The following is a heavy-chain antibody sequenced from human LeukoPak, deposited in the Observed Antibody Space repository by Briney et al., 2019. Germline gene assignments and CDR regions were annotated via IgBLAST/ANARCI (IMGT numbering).Heavy chain of an antibody. Sequence: PSETLSLTCTVSGGSISSSSYYWGWIRQPPGKGLGWIGSIYYSGSTYYNPSLKSRVTISVATSKNQFCLKLSYVAAADTAVYYRARSAVVWGSYRCPSLRFDPWGQGTLVTVSS. CDR1: GGSISSSSYY. J-gene: IGHJ5*02. CDR3: ARSAVVWGSYRCPSLRFDP. CDR2: IYYSGST. V-gene: IGHV4-39*01. D-gene: IGHD3-16*02.